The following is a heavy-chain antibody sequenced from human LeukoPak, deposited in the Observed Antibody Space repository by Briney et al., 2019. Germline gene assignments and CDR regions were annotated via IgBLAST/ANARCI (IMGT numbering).Heavy chain of an antibody. CDR3: ARGIGRAAAGRFDY. Sequence: PSETLSLICAVYGGSFSGYYWSWIRQPPGKGLEWIGEINHSGSTNYNPSLKSRVTISVDTSKNQFSLKLSSVTAADTAVYYCARGIGRAAAGRFDYWGQGTLVTVSS. D-gene: IGHD6-13*01. CDR2: INHSGST. J-gene: IGHJ4*02. CDR1: GGSFSGYY. V-gene: IGHV4-34*01.